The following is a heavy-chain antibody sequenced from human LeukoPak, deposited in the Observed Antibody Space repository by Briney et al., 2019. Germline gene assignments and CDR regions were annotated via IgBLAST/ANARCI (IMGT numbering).Heavy chain of an antibody. Sequence: GASVKVSCKASGYTFTGYYMHWVRQAPGQGLEWMGWINPNSGGTNYAQKFQGRVTMTRDTSISTAYMELSRLRSDDTAVYYCARRYCTNGLCYTADYWGQGTLVTVSS. D-gene: IGHD2-8*01. V-gene: IGHV1-2*02. CDR3: ARRYCTNGLCYTADY. CDR1: GYTFTGYY. CDR2: INPNSGGT. J-gene: IGHJ4*02.